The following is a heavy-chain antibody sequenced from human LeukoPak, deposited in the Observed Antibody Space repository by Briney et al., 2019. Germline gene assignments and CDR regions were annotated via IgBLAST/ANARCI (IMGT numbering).Heavy chain of an antibody. J-gene: IGHJ5*02. D-gene: IGHD4-23*01. CDR1: GVYIITSGHS. V-gene: IGHV4-39*07. Sequence: SETLSLTCTVSGVYIITSGHSWGWIRQPPGKGLEWIGSIYYTGVTSTNPFFRSRMSISVDTSKNQFSLNLTSVTAADAAVYYCARERSSSGGHSWFDPWGQGTLVTVSS. CDR3: ARERSSSGGHSWFDP. CDR2: IYYTGVT.